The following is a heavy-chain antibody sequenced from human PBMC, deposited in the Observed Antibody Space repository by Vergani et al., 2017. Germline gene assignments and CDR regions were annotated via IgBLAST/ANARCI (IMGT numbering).Heavy chain of an antibody. Sequence: QVQLVESGGGVVQPGRSLRLSCAASGFTFSSYGMHWVRQAPGKGLEWVAVISYDGSNKYYADSVKGRFTISSDNSKNTLDLQMNSLRAEDTAVYYCAKDGGGEVIAAFDYWGQGTLVTVSS. CDR1: GFTFSSYG. CDR3: AKDGGGEVIAAFDY. CDR2: ISYDGSNK. J-gene: IGHJ4*02. D-gene: IGHD6-6*01. V-gene: IGHV3-30*18.